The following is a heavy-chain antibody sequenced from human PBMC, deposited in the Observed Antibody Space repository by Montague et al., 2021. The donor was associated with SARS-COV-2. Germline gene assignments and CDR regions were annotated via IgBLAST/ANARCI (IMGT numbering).Heavy chain of an antibody. CDR1: EFSLSTSGMC. Sequence: PALVKPTQTLTLTFTFSEFSLSTSGMCVSWIRQPPGKALEWLARIDWDDNKYYSTSLKTRPTISKDTAKNQVVLTMTNMDPVDTATYYCARVAVAGAPRFDPWGQGTLVTVSS. D-gene: IGHD6-19*01. J-gene: IGHJ5*02. V-gene: IGHV2-70*11. CDR3: ARVAVAGAPRFDP. CDR2: IDWDDNK.